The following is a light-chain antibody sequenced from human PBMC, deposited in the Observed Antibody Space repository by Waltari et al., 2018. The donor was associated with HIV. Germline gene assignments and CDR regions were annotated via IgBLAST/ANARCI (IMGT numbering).Light chain of an antibody. Sequence: DIQMTQSPSSLSASVGDRVTITCQASQDISNHLNWYQQKPGKAPKFLIHDVSNLEIGVPSRFSGSGSGTDFTFTISSLQPEDIATYYCHQYDNLPPTFGPGTKVDIK. J-gene: IGKJ3*01. V-gene: IGKV1-33*01. CDR2: DVS. CDR3: HQYDNLPPT. CDR1: QDISNH.